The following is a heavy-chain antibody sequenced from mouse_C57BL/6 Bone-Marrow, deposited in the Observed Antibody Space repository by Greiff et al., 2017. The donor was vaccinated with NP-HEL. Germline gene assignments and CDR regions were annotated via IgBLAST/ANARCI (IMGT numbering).Heavy chain of an antibody. Sequence: EVKLMESGGGLVQPGGSLSLSCAASGFTFTDYYMSWVRQPPGKALEWLGFIRNKANGYTTEYSASVKGRFTISRDNSQSILYRQMNALRAEDSATYYCARYAGYYFYAMDYWGQGTSVTVSS. CDR1: GFTFTDYY. V-gene: IGHV7-3*01. CDR3: ARYAGYYFYAMDY. D-gene: IGHD2-3*01. J-gene: IGHJ4*01. CDR2: IRNKANGYTT.